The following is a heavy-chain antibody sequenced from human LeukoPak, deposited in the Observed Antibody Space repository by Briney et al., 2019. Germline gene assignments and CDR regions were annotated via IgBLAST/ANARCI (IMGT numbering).Heavy chain of an antibody. CDR1: GFTFSSYS. Sequence: KPGGSLRLSCAASGFTFSSYSMNWVRQAPGKGLEWVSSISSSSSYIYYADSVKGRFTISRDNAKNSLYLQMNSLRAEDTAVYYCAREGMIRSWDYYYMDVWGEGTTVTVSS. J-gene: IGHJ6*03. CDR3: AREGMIRSWDYYYMDV. D-gene: IGHD3-10*01. CDR2: ISSSSSYI. V-gene: IGHV3-21*01.